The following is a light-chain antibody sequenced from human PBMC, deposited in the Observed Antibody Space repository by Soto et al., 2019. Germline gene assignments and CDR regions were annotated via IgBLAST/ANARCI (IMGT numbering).Light chain of an antibody. Sequence: SVLTQPASVSGSPGQSITVSCTGTSSVVGSYTLVSWYQQHPGKAPKLMIYEVSKRPSGVSNRFSGSKSGNTASLTISGLQAEDEADYYCCSYASSSTYVFGTGTKVTVL. V-gene: IGLV2-23*02. CDR2: EVS. CDR3: CSYASSSTYV. J-gene: IGLJ1*01. CDR1: SSVVGSYTL.